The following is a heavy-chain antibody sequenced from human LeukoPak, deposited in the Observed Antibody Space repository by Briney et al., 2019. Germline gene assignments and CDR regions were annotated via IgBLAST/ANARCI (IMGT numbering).Heavy chain of an antibody. D-gene: IGHD2-2*01. J-gene: IGHJ4*02. CDR2: IWYDGSNK. CDR1: GFTFSSYG. V-gene: IGHV3-33*01. Sequence: GGSLRLSCAASGFTFSSYGMHWVRQAPGKGLEWVAVIWYDGSNKYYADSVKGRFTISRDNSKNTLYLQMNSLRAEDTAVYYCAREAYCSSTSCYRSYYFDYWGQGTLVTVS. CDR3: AREAYCSSTSCYRSYYFDY.